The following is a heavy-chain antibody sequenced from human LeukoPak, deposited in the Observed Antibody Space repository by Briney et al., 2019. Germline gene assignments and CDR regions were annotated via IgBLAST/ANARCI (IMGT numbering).Heavy chain of an antibody. V-gene: IGHV1-18*01. CDR1: GYTFTSYG. CDR2: ISAYNGNT. CDR3: ARDKEGVDYYVSSGYSRELDY. D-gene: IGHD3-22*01. J-gene: IGHJ4*02. Sequence: ASVKVSCKASGYTFTSYGISWVRQAPGQGLEWMGWISAYNGNTNYAQKLQGRVTMTTDTSTSTAYMELRSLRSDDTAVYYCARDKEGVDYYVSSGYSRELDYWGQGTLVTVSS.